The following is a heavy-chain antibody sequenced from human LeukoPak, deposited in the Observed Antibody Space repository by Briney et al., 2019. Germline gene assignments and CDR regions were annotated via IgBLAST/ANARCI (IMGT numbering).Heavy chain of an antibody. J-gene: IGHJ4*02. Sequence: PGGSLRLSCAASGFTFSTYWMGWVRQAPGKGLEWVANINQDGREKHYVDSVRGRFTISRDNTKSSLYLQMNSLRAEDTAVYYCARDLDYWGQGILVTVSS. CDR3: ARDLDY. CDR1: GFTFSTYW. CDR2: INQDGREK. V-gene: IGHV3-7*03.